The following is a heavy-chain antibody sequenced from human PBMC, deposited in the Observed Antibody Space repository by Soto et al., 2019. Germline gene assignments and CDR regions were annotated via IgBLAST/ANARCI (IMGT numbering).Heavy chain of an antibody. CDR2: VYYSGTA. J-gene: IGHJ4*02. CDR3: ARRGSSSGPFDY. V-gene: IGHV4-30-4*01. Sequence: SETLSLTCTVSGGSINNGDYYWSWIRQPPGKGLEWIGYVYYSGTAYYNPSLKSRVRISVDRSKIQFSLELNSVTAADTAVYYCARRGSSSGPFDYWGQGTLVTVSS. CDR1: GGSINNGDYY. D-gene: IGHD6-6*01.